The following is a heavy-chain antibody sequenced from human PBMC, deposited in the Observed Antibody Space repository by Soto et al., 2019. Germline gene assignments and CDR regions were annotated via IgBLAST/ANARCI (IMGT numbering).Heavy chain of an antibody. CDR2: ISYDGSNK. D-gene: IGHD3-16*01. CDR1: GFTFSSYG. Sequence: QVQLVASGGGVVQPGRSLRLSCAASGFTFSSYGMHWVRQAPGKGLEWVAVISYDGSNKYYADSVKGRFTISSDNSKNTLYLQMNSLRAEDTAVYYCAKMGEGLCYFDYWGQGTLVTVSS. J-gene: IGHJ4*02. CDR3: AKMGEGLCYFDY. V-gene: IGHV3-30*18.